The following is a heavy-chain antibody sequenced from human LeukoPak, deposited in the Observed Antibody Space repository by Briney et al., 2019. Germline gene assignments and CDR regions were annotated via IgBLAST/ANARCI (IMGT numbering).Heavy chain of an antibody. CDR2: LNEDGSEK. D-gene: IGHD2-8*01. CDR3: ASRPTYCTIYVCYRRWDY. Sequence: GGSLRLSCAASGFTFSSYWMSWVRQAPGKGLEWVANLNEDGSEKCYVDSVKGRFTISRDNAQNSLYLQMNSLRAEDTAVYYCASRPTYCTIYVCYRRWDYWGQGTLVTVCS. V-gene: IGHV3-7*01. J-gene: IGHJ4*02. CDR1: GFTFSSYW.